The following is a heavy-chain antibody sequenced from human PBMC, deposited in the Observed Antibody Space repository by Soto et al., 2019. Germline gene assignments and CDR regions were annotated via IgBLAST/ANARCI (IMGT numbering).Heavy chain of an antibody. V-gene: IGHV5-51*01. D-gene: IGHD1-7*01. CDR3: ASWGINWNYVGGLDY. CDR1: GYSFTSYW. CDR2: IYPGDSDT. Sequence: GESLKISCKGSGYSFTSYWIGWVRQMPGKGLEWMGIIYPGDSDTRYSPSFQGQVTISADKSISTAYLQWSSLKASDTAMYYCASWGINWNYVGGLDYWGQGTLVTVSS. J-gene: IGHJ4*02.